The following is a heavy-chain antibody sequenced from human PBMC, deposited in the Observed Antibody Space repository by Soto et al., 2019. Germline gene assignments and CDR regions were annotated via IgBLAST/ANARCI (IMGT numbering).Heavy chain of an antibody. CDR3: ARRVSSEQGARYMDG. CDR2: IRGITATI. V-gene: IGHV3-48*01. D-gene: IGHD3-10*01. J-gene: IGHJ6*03. Sequence: EVQLVESGGGLVQPGGSLRLSCVASGFTFSSNRFNWVRQGPGKGLEWISYIRGITATIYYADSVKGRFTVSRDNAKNSVYLQMNSLRAEDTAVYYCARRVSSEQGARYMDGWGKGTTVTVS. CDR1: GFTFSSNR.